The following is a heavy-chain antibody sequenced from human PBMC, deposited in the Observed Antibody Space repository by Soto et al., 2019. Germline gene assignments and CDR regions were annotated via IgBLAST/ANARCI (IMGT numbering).Heavy chain of an antibody. CDR2: IYYSGST. V-gene: IGHV4-59*01. CDR1: GGSISSYY. J-gene: IGHJ6*02. CDR3: GRDRPVRAHSSYYGRDV. Sequence: PSETLSLTCTISGGSISSYYWSWIRQPPGKGLEWIGYIYYSGSTNYNPSLKSRVTISIDTSKNQFSLKLSSVTAADTAMYYCGRDRPVRAHSSYYGRDVWGQGPTVTVPS.